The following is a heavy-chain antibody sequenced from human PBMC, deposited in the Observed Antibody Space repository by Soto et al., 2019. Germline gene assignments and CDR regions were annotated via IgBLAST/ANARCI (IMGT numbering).Heavy chain of an antibody. V-gene: IGHV1-3*01. CDR3: ARELFYYGDWNPDFGY. J-gene: IGHJ4*02. CDR1: GYTFTSYA. Sequence: QVQLVQSGAEVKKPGASVKVSCKASGYTFTSYAMHWVRQAPGQRLEWMGWINAGNGNTKYSQKFQGRVTITRDTSASTAYMELSSLRSEDTAVYYCARELFYYGDWNPDFGYWGQGTLVTVSS. CDR2: INAGNGNT. D-gene: IGHD4-17*01.